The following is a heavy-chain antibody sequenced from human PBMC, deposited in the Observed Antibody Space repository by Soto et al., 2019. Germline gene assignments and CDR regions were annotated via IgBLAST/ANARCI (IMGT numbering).Heavy chain of an antibody. J-gene: IGHJ1*01. CDR2: IYSSGST. D-gene: IGHD1-26*01. V-gene: IGHV4-59*08. Sequence: SETLSLTCTVSGGSINSYYWSWIRQPPGKGLEWIGYIYSSGSTIYNPSLKSRVTISVDTSKNQFSLKLSSVTAADTAVYYCARQPSYHGFFQHWSQGALVTVSS. CDR1: GGSINSYY. CDR3: ARQPSYHGFFQH.